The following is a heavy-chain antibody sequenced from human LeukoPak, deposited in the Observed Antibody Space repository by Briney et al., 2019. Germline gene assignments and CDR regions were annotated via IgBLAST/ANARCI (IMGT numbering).Heavy chain of an antibody. Sequence: PGGSLRLSCVASGFTFRSYSMNWVRQAPGKGLEWVSYISSTSGTIYYADSMKGRFTISRDNAKNSLYLQMNGLRAEHTAVYYCARELVVPAAISSYDAFDIWGQGTMVTVSS. V-gene: IGHV3-48*04. CDR1: GFTFRSYS. D-gene: IGHD2-2*01. CDR2: ISSTSGTI. CDR3: ARELVVPAAISSYDAFDI. J-gene: IGHJ3*02.